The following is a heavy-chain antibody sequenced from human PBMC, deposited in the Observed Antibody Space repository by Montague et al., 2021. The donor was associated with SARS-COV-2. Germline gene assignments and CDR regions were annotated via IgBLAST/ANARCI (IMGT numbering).Heavy chain of an antibody. V-gene: IGHV4-34*01. Sequence: SETLSLTRAVYGESFSGHYWTWIRQPPGKGLEWIGEIYHTGSTNXNPSLKSRVTISVDTSKNQFSLKRNSVTAADTAVYYCARGHSRPDYWGQGTLVTVSS. CDR3: ARGHSRPDY. J-gene: IGHJ4*02. CDR1: GESFSGHY. CDR2: IYHTGST. D-gene: IGHD6-13*01.